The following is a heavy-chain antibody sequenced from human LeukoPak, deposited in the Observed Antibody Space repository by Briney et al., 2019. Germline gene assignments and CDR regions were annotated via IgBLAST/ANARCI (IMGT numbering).Heavy chain of an antibody. J-gene: IGHJ3*01. CDR2: IYNTGST. D-gene: IGHD3-16*01. V-gene: IGHV4-59*08. CDR1: GGSISSHY. CDR3: ARDDYGVFDAFDV. Sequence: SETLSLTCTVSGGSISSHYWTWIRQPPGKGLEWIGYIYNTGSTNYNPSLRSRVTISLDTSKNQFSPKLTSVTAADTAIYFCARDDYGVFDAFDVWGQGTVVTVSS.